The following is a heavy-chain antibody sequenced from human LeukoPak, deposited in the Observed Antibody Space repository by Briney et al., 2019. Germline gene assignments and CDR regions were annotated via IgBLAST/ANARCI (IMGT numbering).Heavy chain of an antibody. CDR3: ARQHESGIALYFDY. Sequence: SETLSLTCTVSGGSISSSSYYWGWIRQPPGKGLEWIGSIYYSGSTYYNPSLKSRVTISVDTSKNQFSLKLSSVTAADTAVYYCARQHESGIALYFDYWGQGTLVTVSS. D-gene: IGHD6-13*01. J-gene: IGHJ4*02. CDR2: IYYSGST. V-gene: IGHV4-39*01. CDR1: GGSISSSSYY.